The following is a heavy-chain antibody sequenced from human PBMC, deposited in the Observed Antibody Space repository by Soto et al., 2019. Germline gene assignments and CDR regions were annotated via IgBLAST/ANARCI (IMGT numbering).Heavy chain of an antibody. D-gene: IGHD6-6*01. CDR1: GGSISSYY. Sequence: QVQLQESGPGLVKPSETLSLTCTVSGGSISSYYWSWIRQPAGKGLEWIGRFYTSGSTTYNPSLKSRVTMSVDTSKNQFSLKLSSVTAADTAVYYCARVSFSSSSSNWFDPWGQGTLVTVSS. J-gene: IGHJ5*02. V-gene: IGHV4-4*07. CDR3: ARVSFSSSSSNWFDP. CDR2: FYTSGST.